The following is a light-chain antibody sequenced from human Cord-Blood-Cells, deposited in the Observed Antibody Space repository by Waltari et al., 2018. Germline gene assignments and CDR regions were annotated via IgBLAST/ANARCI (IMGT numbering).Light chain of an antibody. V-gene: IGKV3-15*01. Sequence: EIVMTQSPATLSVSPGDRATLSCRASQSVSRNLAWYQQNPGQAPTLLIYGASTRATGIPARFSGSESGTEFTLTISSLQSEDFAVYYCQQYNNWPRTFGQGTKLEIK. CDR3: QQYNNWPRT. CDR1: QSVSRN. CDR2: GAS. J-gene: IGKJ2*01.